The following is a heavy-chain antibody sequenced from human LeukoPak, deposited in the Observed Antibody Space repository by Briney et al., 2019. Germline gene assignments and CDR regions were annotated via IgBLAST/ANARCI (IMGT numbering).Heavy chain of an antibody. Sequence: SETLSLTCSVSGDSISSGGYYWSWLRQYPGTGLEWIGYISHRGSTYYNPSLKSRIIISVDTSKTQFSLTLSSVTAADTAVYYCARDKIQYGMDVWGQGTTVIVSS. CDR1: GDSISSGGYY. V-gene: IGHV4-31*03. D-gene: IGHD5-18*01. J-gene: IGHJ6*02. CDR3: ARDKIQYGMDV. CDR2: ISHRGST.